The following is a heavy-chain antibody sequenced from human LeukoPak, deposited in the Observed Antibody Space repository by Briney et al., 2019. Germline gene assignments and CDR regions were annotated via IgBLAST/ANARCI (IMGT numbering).Heavy chain of an antibody. Sequence: SETLSLTCAVYGGSFSGYYWSWLHQPPGKGLEWIGEINHSGSTNYNPSPKSRVTISVDTSKNQFSLKLSSVTAADTAVYYCARGNRDLWFGEFYGMDVWGQGTTVTVSS. V-gene: IGHV4-34*01. CDR2: INHSGST. J-gene: IGHJ6*02. CDR3: ARGNRDLWFGEFYGMDV. D-gene: IGHD3-10*01. CDR1: GGSFSGYY.